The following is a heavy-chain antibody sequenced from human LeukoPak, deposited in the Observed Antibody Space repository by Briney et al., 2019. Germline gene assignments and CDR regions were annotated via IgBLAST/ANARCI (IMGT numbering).Heavy chain of an antibody. CDR2: INPYTGST. CDR1: GGTFSSYA. Sequence: ASVKVSCKASGGTFSSYAISWVRQAPGQGLEWMGWINPYTGSTNYAQKFQGRVTMTSDTSLSTAYMEVSSLRSDDTAVYYCARGRPTREYCSNGDCYHTDYWGQGTLVTVSS. V-gene: IGHV1-2*02. J-gene: IGHJ4*02. CDR3: ARGRPTREYCSNGDCYHTDY. D-gene: IGHD2-8*01.